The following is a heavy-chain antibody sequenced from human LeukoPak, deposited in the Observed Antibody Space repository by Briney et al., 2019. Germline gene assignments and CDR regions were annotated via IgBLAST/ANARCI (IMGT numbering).Heavy chain of an antibody. D-gene: IGHD6-6*01. Sequence: GSLRLSXAASGFTFSSYAMSWVRQDPGKGLEWVSAISGSGGSTYYADSVKGRFTISRDNSKNTLYLQMNSLRAEDTAVYYCQLVSSSSGDYWGQGTLVTVSS. CDR2: ISGSGGST. CDR1: GFTFSSYA. V-gene: IGHV3-23*01. J-gene: IGHJ4*02. CDR3: QLVSSSSGDY.